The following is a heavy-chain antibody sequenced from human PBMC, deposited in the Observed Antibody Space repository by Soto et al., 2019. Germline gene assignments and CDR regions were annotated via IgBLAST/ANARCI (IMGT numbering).Heavy chain of an antibody. V-gene: IGHV4-30-2*01. J-gene: IGHJ4*02. CDR3: ARGAVVAPGY. D-gene: IGHD2-15*01. CDR1: GGSISSVGSS. Sequence: QLQLQESGSGLVKPSQTLSLTCAVSGGSISSVGSSWSWIRQPPGKGLEWIGYIYHSGSSYYNPSLKSRVTILLDRSKNHFSLKLSSVKAADTAVYYCARGAVVAPGYWGQGTLVTVSS. CDR2: IYHSGSS.